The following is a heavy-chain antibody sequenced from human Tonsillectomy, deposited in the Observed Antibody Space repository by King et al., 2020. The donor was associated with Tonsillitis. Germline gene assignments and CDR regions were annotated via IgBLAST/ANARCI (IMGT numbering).Heavy chain of an antibody. CDR2: ISGSGGST. CDR3: AKGRLGNDVGYFAY. Sequence: VQLVESGGGLVQRGGSLRLSCAASGFMFSSYAMSWVRQAPGKGLEWVSAISGSGGSTYYADSVKGRFTISRDNSKNTLYLQMNSLRAEDTSVYYCAKGRLGNDVGYFAYWGQGTLVTVSS. J-gene: IGHJ4*02. CDR1: GFMFSSYA. D-gene: IGHD1-1*01. V-gene: IGHV3-23*04.